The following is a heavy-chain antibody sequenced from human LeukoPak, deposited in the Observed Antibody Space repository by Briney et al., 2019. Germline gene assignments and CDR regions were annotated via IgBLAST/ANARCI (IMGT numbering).Heavy chain of an antibody. CDR3: ARDDIAVAAYYYYYGMDV. D-gene: IGHD6-19*01. V-gene: IGHV3-48*04. J-gene: IGHJ6*02. Sequence: PGGSLRLSCAASGFTFSSYSMNWVRQAPGKGLEWVSYISSSSSTIYYADSVKGRFTISRDNAKNSLYLQMNSLRAEDTAVYYCARDDIAVAAYYYYYGMDVWGQGTTVTVSS. CDR2: ISSSSSTI. CDR1: GFTFSSYS.